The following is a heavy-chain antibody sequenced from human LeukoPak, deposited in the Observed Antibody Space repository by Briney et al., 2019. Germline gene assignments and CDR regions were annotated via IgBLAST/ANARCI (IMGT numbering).Heavy chain of an antibody. D-gene: IGHD3-22*01. CDR3: ARDSGSSGFHPFDY. V-gene: IGHV3-21*01. CDR2: ISSSSSYI. Sequence: GGSLRLSCAASGFTFSSYEMNWVRQAPGKGLEWVSYISSSSSYIYYADSVKGRFTISRDNAKNSLFLQMNSLRDEDTAVYYCARDSGSSGFHPFDYWGQGTLVTVSS. J-gene: IGHJ4*02. CDR1: GFTFSSYE.